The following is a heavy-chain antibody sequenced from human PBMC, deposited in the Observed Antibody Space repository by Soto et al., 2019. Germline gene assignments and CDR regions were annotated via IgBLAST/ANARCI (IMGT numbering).Heavy chain of an antibody. V-gene: IGHV3-33*06. D-gene: IGHD2-21*02. J-gene: IGHJ6*02. Sequence: PGGSLRLSCAASGFTFSSYGMHWVRQAPGKGLEWVAVIWYDGSNKYYADSVKGRFTISRDNSKNTLYLQMNSLRAEDTAVYYYAKDSKRDAYCGGDCYINYYGMDVWGQGTTVTVSS. CDR1: GFTFSSYG. CDR3: AKDSKRDAYCGGDCYINYYGMDV. CDR2: IWYDGSNK.